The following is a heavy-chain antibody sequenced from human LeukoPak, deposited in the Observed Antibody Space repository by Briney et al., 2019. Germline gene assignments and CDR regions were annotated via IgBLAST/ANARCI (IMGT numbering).Heavy chain of an antibody. D-gene: IGHD3-10*01. Sequence: PSETLSLTCTVSGGSISSDYWSWIRQPPGKGLEWIGYIYNSGSTNYKPSLKSRVTISVDTSKNQFSLKLSSVTAADTAVYYCARGGTQRITVARGVILHYFDYWGQGTLVTVSS. CDR2: IYNSGST. J-gene: IGHJ4*02. CDR1: GGSISSDY. V-gene: IGHV4-59*01. CDR3: ARGGTQRITVARGVILHYFDY.